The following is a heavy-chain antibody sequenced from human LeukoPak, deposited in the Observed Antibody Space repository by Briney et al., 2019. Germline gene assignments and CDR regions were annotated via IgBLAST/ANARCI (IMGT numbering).Heavy chain of an antibody. CDR3: ARATVTRWFDP. CDR2: IISSGSTM. CDR1: GFTFSSYW. V-gene: IGHV3-48*04. J-gene: IGHJ5*02. D-gene: IGHD4-17*01. Sequence: GGSLRLSCAASGFTFSSYWMHWVGQAPGKGLEWVSYIISSGSTMFYADSVKGRFTISRDNAKNSLYLHMNSLRAEDTAVYYCARATVTRWFDPWGQGTLVTVSS.